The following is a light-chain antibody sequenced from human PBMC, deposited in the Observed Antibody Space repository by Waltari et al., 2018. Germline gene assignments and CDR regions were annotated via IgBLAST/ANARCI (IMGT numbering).Light chain of an antibody. CDR2: RDK. J-gene: IGLJ2*01. CDR1: TLGNKF. CDR3: QAWDSSAVV. Sequence: SYELTQPPPLSVSPGQTASITCSGDTLGNKFASWYRQKPGQSPVVVIYRDKKRPSGIPERISGSNSGNTATLTISETQAMDEADYYCQAWDSSAVVFGGGTKLTVL. V-gene: IGLV3-1*01.